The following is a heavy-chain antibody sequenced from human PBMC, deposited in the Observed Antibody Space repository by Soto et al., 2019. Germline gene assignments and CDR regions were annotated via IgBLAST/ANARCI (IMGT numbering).Heavy chain of an antibody. V-gene: IGHV1-46*01. J-gene: IGHJ4*02. Sequence: ASVKVSCKASGYTFTSYYIHWVRQAPGQGLEWMGIINPSGGSTTYVQKFQGRVTMTRDTSTSTVYMELSSLRSEDTAVYYCARRGACISTSCSLDYWGQGTLVTVSS. D-gene: IGHD2-2*01. CDR3: ARRGACISTSCSLDY. CDR2: INPSGGST. CDR1: GYTFTSYY.